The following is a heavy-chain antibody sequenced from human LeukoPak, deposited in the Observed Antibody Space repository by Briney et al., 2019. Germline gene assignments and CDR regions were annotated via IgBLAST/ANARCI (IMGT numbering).Heavy chain of an antibody. CDR1: GGSISSYY. CDR3: ARGRSRIAAAGLPDY. Sequence: ASETLSLTCTVSGGSISSYYWSWIRQPPGKGLEWIGYIYYSGSTNYNPSLKSRVTISVDTFKNQFSLKLSSVTAADTAVYYCARGRSRIAAAGLPDYWGQGTLVTVSS. J-gene: IGHJ4*02. D-gene: IGHD6-13*01. V-gene: IGHV4-59*12. CDR2: IYYSGST.